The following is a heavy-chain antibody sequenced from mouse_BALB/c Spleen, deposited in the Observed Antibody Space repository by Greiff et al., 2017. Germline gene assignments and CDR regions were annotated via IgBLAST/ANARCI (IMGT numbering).Heavy chain of an antibody. CDR2: INSNGGST. Sequence: DVQLVESGGGLVQPGGSLKLSCAASGFTFSSYGMSWVRQTPDKRLELVATINSNGGSTYYPDSVKGRFTISRDNAKNTLYLQMSSLKSEDTAMYYCAREKLTGSAWFAYWGQGTLVTVSA. J-gene: IGHJ3*01. CDR1: GFTFSSYG. V-gene: IGHV5-6-3*01. CDR3: AREKLTGSAWFAY. D-gene: IGHD4-1*01.